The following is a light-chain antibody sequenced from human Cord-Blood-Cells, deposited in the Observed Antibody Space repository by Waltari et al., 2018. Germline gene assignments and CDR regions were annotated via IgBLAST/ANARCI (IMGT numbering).Light chain of an antibody. CDR2: WAS. CDR1: QSVLYSSNNKNY. J-gene: IGKJ3*01. Sequence: DIVMTQSPDSLAVSRGERATINCKSRQSVLYSSNNKNYLAWYQQKPGQPPKLLIYWASTRESGVPDRFSGSGSGTDFTLTISSLQAEDVAVYYCQQYYSTPFTFGPGTKVDIK. V-gene: IGKV4-1*01. CDR3: QQYYSTPFT.